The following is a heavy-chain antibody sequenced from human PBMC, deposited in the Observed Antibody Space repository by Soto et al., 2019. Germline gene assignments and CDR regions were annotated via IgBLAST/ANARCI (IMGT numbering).Heavy chain of an antibody. CDR1: GFTFSNFD. Sequence: PGGSLRLSCATSGFTFSNFDMHWVRQVPGKGLEWVSAIGAARDPYYLGSVKGRFTISRENAKNSVYLQMNSLRADDTAVYYCARGGTSTTYWGLFYNWGQGTLVTVSS. J-gene: IGHJ4*02. CDR3: ARGGTSTTYWGLFYN. D-gene: IGHD7-27*01. CDR2: IGAARDP. V-gene: IGHV3-13*05.